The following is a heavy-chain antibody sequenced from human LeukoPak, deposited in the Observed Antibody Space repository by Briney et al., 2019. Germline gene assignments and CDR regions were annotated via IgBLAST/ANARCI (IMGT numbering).Heavy chain of an antibody. V-gene: IGHV4-4*07. CDR1: GAFINTNY. Sequence: SETLSLTCTISGAFINTNYWSWIRQPAGRGLEWLGRVYTTGSPNYNPSFSGRVTMSIDKSKNQFSLELTSMTAADTAVYFCARRSTYYFDQWRQGLLVTVSS. CDR3: ARRSTYYFDQ. CDR2: VYTTGSP. J-gene: IGHJ4*02.